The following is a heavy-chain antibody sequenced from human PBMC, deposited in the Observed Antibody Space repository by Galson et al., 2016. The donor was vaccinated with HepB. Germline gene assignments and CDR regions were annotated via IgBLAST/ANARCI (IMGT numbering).Heavy chain of an antibody. V-gene: IGHV5-10-1*01. CDR3: AETVLTAVGDWSDP. J-gene: IGHJ5*02. CDR1: GATVTNSW. D-gene: IGHD7-27*01. CDR2: VDAANSYT. Sequence: QSGAEVKKPGESLRISCYLSGATVTNSWISWVRQVPGKGLEWMGRVDAANSYTFYSPSFQGHVTISADKSINTAYLQWSSLKPSDTAIYSCAETVLTAVGDWSDPWGQGTLVTVSS.